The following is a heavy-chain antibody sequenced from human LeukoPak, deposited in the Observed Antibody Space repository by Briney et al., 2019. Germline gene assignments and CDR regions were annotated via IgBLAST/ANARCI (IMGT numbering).Heavy chain of an antibody. V-gene: IGHV4-34*01. CDR2: INHSGST. CDR3: AGGVRPSKGMDV. J-gene: IGHJ6*04. Sequence: SETLSLTCAVYGGSFSGYYWSWIRQPPGKELEWIGEINHSGSTNYNPSLKSRVTISVDTSKNQFSLKLSSVTAADTAVYCCAGGVRPSKGMDVWGKGTTVTVSS. CDR1: GGSFSGYY.